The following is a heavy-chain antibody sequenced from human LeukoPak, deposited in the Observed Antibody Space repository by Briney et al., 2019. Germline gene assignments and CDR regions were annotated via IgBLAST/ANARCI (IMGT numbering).Heavy chain of an antibody. D-gene: IGHD3-10*01. CDR2: ISWNSGSI. J-gene: IGHJ4*02. CDR3: AKDMELGHAWFGELLHEAFDY. Sequence: PGGSLRLSCAASGFTFDDYAMHWVRQAPGKGLEWVSGISWNSGSIGYADSVKGRFTISRDNAKNSLYLQMNSLRAEDTALYYCAKDMELGHAWFGELLHEAFDYWGQGALVTVSS. V-gene: IGHV3-9*01. CDR1: GFTFDDYA.